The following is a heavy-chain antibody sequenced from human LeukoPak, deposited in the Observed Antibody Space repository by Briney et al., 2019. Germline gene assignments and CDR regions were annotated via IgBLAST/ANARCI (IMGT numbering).Heavy chain of an antibody. J-gene: IGHJ4*02. CDR3: ARDHYYDSSGYFLGY. Sequence: GGSLRLSCAASGFTFSDYYMSWIRQAPGKGLEWVSYISSSGSTIYYADSVKGRFTISRDNAKNSQYLQMNSLRAEDTAVYYCARDHYYDSSGYFLGYWGQGTLATVSS. V-gene: IGHV3-11*01. D-gene: IGHD3-22*01. CDR2: ISSSGSTI. CDR1: GFTFSDYY.